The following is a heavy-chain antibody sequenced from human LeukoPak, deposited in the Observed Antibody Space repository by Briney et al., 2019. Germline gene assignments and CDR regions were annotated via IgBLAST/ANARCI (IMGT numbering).Heavy chain of an antibody. CDR1: GGSFSVYY. J-gene: IGHJ5*02. CDR3: ARELAAAGTWFDP. D-gene: IGHD6-13*01. V-gene: IGHV4-34*01. Sequence: SETLSLTCAVYGGSFSVYYWSWIRQPPGKGLEWIGEINHSGSTNYNPSLKSRVTISVDTSKNQFSLKLSSVTAADTAVYYCARELAAAGTWFDPWGQGTLVTVSS. CDR2: INHSGST.